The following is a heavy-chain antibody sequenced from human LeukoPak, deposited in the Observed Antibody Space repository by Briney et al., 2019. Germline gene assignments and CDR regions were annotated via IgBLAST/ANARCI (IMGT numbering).Heavy chain of an antibody. J-gene: IGHJ4*02. CDR1: GGSFSGYY. CDR2: INHSGST. V-gene: IGHV4-34*01. Sequence: ASETLSLTCAVYGGSFSGYYWSWIRQPPGKGLEWIGEINHSGSTNYNPSLKSRVTISVDTSKNQFSLKLSSVTAADTAVYYCARLRKFDYWGQGTLVTVSS. CDR3: ARLRKFDY.